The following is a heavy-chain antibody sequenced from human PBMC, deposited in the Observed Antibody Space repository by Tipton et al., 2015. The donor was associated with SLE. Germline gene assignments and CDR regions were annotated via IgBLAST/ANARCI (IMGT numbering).Heavy chain of an antibody. J-gene: IGHJ4*02. V-gene: IGHV3-7*01. CDR3: ARDAYGDSTVLLDY. CDR1: GFTFNTYW. Sequence: SLRLSCAASGFTFNTYWMNWVRQAPGKGLEWVANINLDGTDKYYIDSVKGRFTISRDNDKNLLYLQLSSLRVEDTAVYYCARDAYGDSTVLLDYWGQGTLVTVAS. D-gene: IGHD4-17*01. CDR2: INLDGTDK.